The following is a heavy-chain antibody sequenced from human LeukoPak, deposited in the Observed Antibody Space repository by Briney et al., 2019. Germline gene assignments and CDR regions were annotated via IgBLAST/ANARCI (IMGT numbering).Heavy chain of an antibody. CDR2: MNPNSGNT. CDR3: ARGRWEQPFPTAHYYYYYYMDV. CDR1: GYTFTSYD. V-gene: IGHV1-8*03. Sequence: ASVKVSCKASGYTFTSYDINWVRQATGQGLEWMGWMNPNSGNTGYAQKFQGRVTITRNTSISTAYMELSSLRSEDTAVYYCARGRWEQPFPTAHYYYYYYMDVWGKGTTVTVSS. D-gene: IGHD1-26*01. J-gene: IGHJ6*03.